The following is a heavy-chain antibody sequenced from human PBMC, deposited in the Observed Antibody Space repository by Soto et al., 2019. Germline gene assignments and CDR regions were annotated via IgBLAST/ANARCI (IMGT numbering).Heavy chain of an antibody. CDR2: IYPGDSDT. D-gene: IGHD6-13*01. Sequence: ESLKISCKGSGYSLTSYWIGWVRQMPGKGLEWMGTIYPGDSDTRYSPSFQGQVTISADKSISTAYLQWSSLKASDTAMYYCARTAAAGKNYYGIDVWGQGTTVTVSS. J-gene: IGHJ6*02. CDR3: ARTAAAGKNYYGIDV. V-gene: IGHV5-51*01. CDR1: GYSLTSYW.